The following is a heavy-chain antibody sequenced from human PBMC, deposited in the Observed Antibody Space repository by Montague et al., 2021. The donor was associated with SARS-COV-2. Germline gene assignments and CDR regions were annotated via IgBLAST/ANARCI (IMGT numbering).Heavy chain of an antibody. CDR2: IYQSGSA. Sequence: TLSLTCVVSGGSVSSGDYSWSWIRQSPGKGLEWIGYIYQSGSAYYNPSLKSRVTISIDTSNNQFSLHLRSVTAADTGLYYCATGPRGYGLDFWGQGTTVTVSS. D-gene: IGHD3-10*01. CDR3: ATGPRGYGLDF. CDR1: GGSVSSGDYS. V-gene: IGHV4-30-2*06. J-gene: IGHJ6*02.